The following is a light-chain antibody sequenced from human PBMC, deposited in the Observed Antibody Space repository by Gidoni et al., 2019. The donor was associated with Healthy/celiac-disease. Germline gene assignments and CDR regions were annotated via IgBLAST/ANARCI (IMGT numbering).Light chain of an antibody. CDR1: QSISSW. Sequence: DTQSTQSPSPLSASVGDRVTNTCRASQSISSWLAWYQQKPGKAPKLLNYKASSLESGVPSRFSGSGSGTEFTLTISSLQPDDFATYYCQQYNSYRFTFGPGTKVEIK. V-gene: IGKV1-5*03. CDR3: QQYNSYRFT. CDR2: KAS. J-gene: IGKJ3*01.